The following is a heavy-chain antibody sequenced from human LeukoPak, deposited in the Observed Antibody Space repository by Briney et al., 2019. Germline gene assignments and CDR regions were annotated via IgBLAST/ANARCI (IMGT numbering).Heavy chain of an antibody. D-gene: IGHD5-12*01. J-gene: IGHJ4*02. Sequence: SETLSLPCTVSGGSISSYYWSWIRQPPGKGLEWIGYIYYSGSTNYNPSLKSRVTISVDTSKNQFSLKLSSVTAADTAVYYCARGHSGYDYHFDYWGQGTLVTVSS. CDR1: GGSISSYY. V-gene: IGHV4-59*01. CDR3: ARGHSGYDYHFDY. CDR2: IYYSGST.